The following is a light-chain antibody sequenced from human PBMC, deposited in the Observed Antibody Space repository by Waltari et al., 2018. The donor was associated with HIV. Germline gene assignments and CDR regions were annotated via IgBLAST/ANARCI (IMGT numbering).Light chain of an antibody. J-gene: IGLJ2*01. CDR1: SSNIGAGYD. Sequence: QSVLTQPPSVSGAPGQRVTISCTGSSSNIGAGYDVHWYQQLPGTAPKLLIYGNQYRPSGVPDRFSGSESGTSASLAITGLQAEDEADYYCQSYDSSLSGSVVFGGGTKVTVL. CDR2: GNQ. V-gene: IGLV1-40*01. CDR3: QSYDSSLSGSVV.